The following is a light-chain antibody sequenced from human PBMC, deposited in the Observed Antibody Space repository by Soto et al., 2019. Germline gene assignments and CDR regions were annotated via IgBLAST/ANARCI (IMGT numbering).Light chain of an antibody. J-gene: IGLJ1*01. Sequence: QSALTQPPSASGSPGQSVTISCTGTSSDVGGYNYVSWYQQHPGKAPKLMIYEISERPSGVPDRFAGSKSSNTASLTVSGLHAEDEDDYYCSSYAGSNNFVFGTGTKLTVL. V-gene: IGLV2-8*01. CDR2: EIS. CDR3: SSYAGSNNFV. CDR1: SSDVGGYNY.